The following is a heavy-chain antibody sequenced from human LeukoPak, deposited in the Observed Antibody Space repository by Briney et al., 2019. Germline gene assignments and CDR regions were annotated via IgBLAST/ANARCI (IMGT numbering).Heavy chain of an antibody. J-gene: IGHJ4*02. CDR2: IYYSGSA. CDR3: ARGMGYYFDY. D-gene: IGHD3-16*01. CDR1: GGSISSYY. Sequence: PSETLSLTCTVSGGSISSYYWSWIRQPPGKGLEWIGYIYYSGSANYNPSLKSRVTISVDTSKNQFSLKLSSVTAADTAVYYCARGMGYYFDYWGQGTLVTVSS. V-gene: IGHV4-59*12.